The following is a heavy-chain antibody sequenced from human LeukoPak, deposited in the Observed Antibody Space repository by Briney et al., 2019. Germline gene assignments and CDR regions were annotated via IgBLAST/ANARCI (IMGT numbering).Heavy chain of an antibody. CDR2: IRYDGSNK. D-gene: IGHD6-19*01. V-gene: IGHV3-30*02. Sequence: SCKASGYTFIDYYLHWVRQAPGKGLEWVAFIRYDGSNKYYADSVKGRFTISRDNSKNTLYLQMNSLRAEDTTVYYCAKDARRTFGISSGLYRGSYYFDYWGQGTLVTVSS. J-gene: IGHJ4*02. CDR3: AKDARRTFGISSGLYRGSYYFDY. CDR1: GYTFIDYY.